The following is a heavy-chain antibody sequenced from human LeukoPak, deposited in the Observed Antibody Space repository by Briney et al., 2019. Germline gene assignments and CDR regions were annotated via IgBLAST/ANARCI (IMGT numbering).Heavy chain of an antibody. D-gene: IGHD1-1*01. CDR3: ARGAAGNSMGY. CDR2: ISSSSSTI. CDR1: GFTFSSYS. J-gene: IGHJ4*02. Sequence: GGSLRLSCAASGFTFSSYSMNWVRQAPGKGLEWVSYISSSSSTIYYAVSVKGRFTISRDNAKNSLYLQMNSMRAQDTAVFYCARGAAGNSMGYWGQGTLVTVSS. V-gene: IGHV3-48*01.